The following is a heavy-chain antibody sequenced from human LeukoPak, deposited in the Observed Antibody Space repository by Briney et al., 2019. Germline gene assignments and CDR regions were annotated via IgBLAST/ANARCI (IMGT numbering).Heavy chain of an antibody. J-gene: IGHJ4*02. V-gene: IGHV3-23*01. CDR3: AKDVCTSPRCLLYFDS. Sequence: GGSLRLSCTTSGFAFSNYAMNWVRQAPGKGPEWVSGISGFNTYYADSVKGRFTIFRDNSKNVLYLQMDRLRAEDTAVYSCAKDVCTSPRCLLYFDSWGQGTLVTVTS. CDR2: ISGFNT. D-gene: IGHD2-8*01. CDR1: GFAFSNYA.